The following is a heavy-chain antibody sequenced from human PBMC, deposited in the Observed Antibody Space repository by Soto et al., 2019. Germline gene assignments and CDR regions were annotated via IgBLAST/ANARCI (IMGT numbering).Heavy chain of an antibody. J-gene: IGHJ6*02. CDR3: ASNRYDSSGYYLGYYGMDV. V-gene: IGHV1-69*13. CDR1: GGTFSSYA. CDR2: IIPIFGTA. D-gene: IGHD3-22*01. Sequence: SVKVSCKASGGTFSSYAISWVRQAPGQGLEWMGGIIPIFGTANYAQKFQGRVTITADESTSTAYMELSSLRSEDTAVYYCASNRYDSSGYYLGYYGMDVWGQGTRVTVSS.